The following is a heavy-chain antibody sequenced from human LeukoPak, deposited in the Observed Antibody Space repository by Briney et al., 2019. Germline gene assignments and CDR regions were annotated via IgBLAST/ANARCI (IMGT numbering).Heavy chain of an antibody. Sequence: SETLSLTCTVSRGSISSDYWSWIRQPPGKGLEWIGYIYYSGSTNYNPSLKSRVTISVDTSKNQFSLKLSSVTAADTAVYYCARSGGQFWGQGTLVTVSS. CDR2: IYYSGST. J-gene: IGHJ4*02. CDR3: ARSGGQF. D-gene: IGHD1-26*01. CDR1: RGSISSDY. V-gene: IGHV4-59*08.